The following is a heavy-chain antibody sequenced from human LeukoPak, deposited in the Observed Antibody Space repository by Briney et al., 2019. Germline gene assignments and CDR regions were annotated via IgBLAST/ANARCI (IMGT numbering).Heavy chain of an antibody. J-gene: IGHJ2*01. V-gene: IGHV1-18*01. D-gene: IGHD3-3*01. CDR1: GYTFTSYG. CDR2: ISAYNCNT. Sequence: ASVKVSCKASGYTFTSYGISWVRQAPGQGLEWMGWISAYNCNTNYAQKLQGRVTMTTDTSTSTAYMQLRSLRSDDTAVYYCARDRHYDFWSGPDSDWYFDLWGRGTLVTVSS. CDR3: ARDRHYDFWSGPDSDWYFDL.